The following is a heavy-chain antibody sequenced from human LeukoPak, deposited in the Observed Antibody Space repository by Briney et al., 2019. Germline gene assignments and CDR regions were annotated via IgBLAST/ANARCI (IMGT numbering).Heavy chain of an antibody. CDR1: GYTFTSYY. CDR3: ARDLGSDILTGYKKYYFDY. V-gene: IGHV1-46*01. D-gene: IGHD3-9*01. J-gene: IGHJ4*02. Sequence: ASVKVSCKASGYTFTSYYVHWVRQAPGQGLEWMGTINPSGGYTGYAQKFQGRVTMTRDTSTSIVYMELSSLRSEDTAVYYCARDLGSDILTGYKKYYFDYWGQGTLVTVSS. CDR2: INPSGGYT.